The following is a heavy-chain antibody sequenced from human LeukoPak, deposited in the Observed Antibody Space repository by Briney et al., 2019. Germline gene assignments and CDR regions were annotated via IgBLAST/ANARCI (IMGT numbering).Heavy chain of an antibody. CDR3: ARAVGGNSATLGY. D-gene: IGHD4-23*01. J-gene: IGHJ4*02. Sequence: SQTLSLTCTVSGGSIGSGDYYWSWIRQYPGKGLEWIGFIYNSGRNHYSPSLKSRVTISIDTSKNQFSLKLSSVTAADTAVYYCARAVGGNSATLGYWGQGTLVTVSS. V-gene: IGHV4-31*03. CDR2: IYNSGRN. CDR1: GGSIGSGDYY.